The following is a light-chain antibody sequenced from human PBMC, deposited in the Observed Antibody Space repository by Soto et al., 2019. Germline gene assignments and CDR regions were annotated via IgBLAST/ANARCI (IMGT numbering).Light chain of an antibody. CDR3: SSYAGSNNFWV. CDR2: EVS. J-gene: IGLJ2*01. V-gene: IGLV2-8*01. Sequence: QSALTQPPSASGSPGQSVTISCTGTSSDVGGYNYVSWYQQHPGKAPKLMIYEVSKRPSGVPDRFSGSKSGNTASLTVSGLQAEDEADYYCSSYAGSNNFWVFGGGTKLPS. CDR1: SSDVGGYNY.